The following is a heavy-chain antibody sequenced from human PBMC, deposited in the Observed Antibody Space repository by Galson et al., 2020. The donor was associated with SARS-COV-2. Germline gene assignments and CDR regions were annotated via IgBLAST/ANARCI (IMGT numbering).Heavy chain of an antibody. V-gene: IGHV4-38-2*02. CDR2: ISHRRTT. D-gene: IGHD3-22*01. Sequence: ASETLSLTSTVSTYSMSGSYFWCWIRQPPGKGLAWIASISHRRTTYSSPSLPSRITISLDMSKKQFSLKLRSVTAADTAVYFCARDPTYDSNGYYYDAFDIWGPGTVVTVSS. CDR1: TYSMSGSYF. CDR3: ARDPTYDSNGYYYDAFDI. J-gene: IGHJ3*02.